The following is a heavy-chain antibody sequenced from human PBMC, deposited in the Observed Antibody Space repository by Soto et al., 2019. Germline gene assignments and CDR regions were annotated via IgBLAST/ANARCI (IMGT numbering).Heavy chain of an antibody. CDR2: ISYDGSNK. V-gene: IGHV3-30-3*01. J-gene: IGHJ4*02. CDR3: ARDKRDLRFLEWSYYFDY. Sequence: QVQLVESGGGVVQPGRSLRLSCAASGFTFSSCAMHWVRQAPGKGLEWVALISYDGSNKYYADSVKGRFTISRDNSKNTLYLQMNSLRAEDTAVYYCARDKRDLRFLEWSYYFDYWGQGTXXT. CDR1: GFTFSSCA. D-gene: IGHD3-3*01.